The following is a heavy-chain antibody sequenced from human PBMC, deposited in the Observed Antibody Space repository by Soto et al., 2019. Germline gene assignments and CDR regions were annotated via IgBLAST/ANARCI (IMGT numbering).Heavy chain of an antibody. CDR3: ARQQQQLVPEYFDL. CDR1: GGAISSYY. D-gene: IGHD6-13*01. CDR2: IYYSGST. Sequence: QVQLQESGPGLVKPSDTLSLTCTVSGGAISSYYWSWIRQPPGKGLEWIGYIYYSGSTNYNPSLKSRVTVSVATSKNKFSLKLSAVTDKDTAVYYCARQQQQLVPEYFDLWGRGTLVTVSS. V-gene: IGHV4-59*08. J-gene: IGHJ2*01.